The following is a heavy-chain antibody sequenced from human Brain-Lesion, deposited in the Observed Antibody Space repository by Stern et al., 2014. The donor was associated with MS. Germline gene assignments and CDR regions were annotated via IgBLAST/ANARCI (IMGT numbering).Heavy chain of an antibody. V-gene: IGHV3-9*01. CDR3: ARDITGSSAYFDY. CDR2: ISWNSVTI. Sequence: QLEQSGGDLVQPGRSLRLSCAAFGFTFDDYAMHWVLQAPGKGLEWVAGISWNSVTIGHADSVKGRFTTSRDNAYSSLYLQMNSLRPEDTALYYCARDITGSSAYFDYWGQGTLVTVSS. J-gene: IGHJ4*02. D-gene: IGHD1-14*01. CDR1: GFTFDDYA.